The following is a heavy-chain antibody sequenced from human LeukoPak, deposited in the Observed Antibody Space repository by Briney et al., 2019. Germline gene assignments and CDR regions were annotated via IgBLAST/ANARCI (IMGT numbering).Heavy chain of an antibody. CDR1: GGSISSSSYY. Sequence: PSETLSLTCTVSGGSISSSSYYWGWIRQPPGKGLEWIGSIYYSGSTYYNPSLRSRVTISVDTSKNQFSLKLSSVTAADTAVYYCARIGGARRGAFDIWGQGTMVTVSS. J-gene: IGHJ3*02. D-gene: IGHD1-26*01. CDR3: ARIGGARRGAFDI. V-gene: IGHV4-39*01. CDR2: IYYSGST.